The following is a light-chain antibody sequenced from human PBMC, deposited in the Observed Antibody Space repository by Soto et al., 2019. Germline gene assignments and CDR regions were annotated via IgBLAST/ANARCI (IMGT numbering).Light chain of an antibody. Sequence: EIVLTQSPGTLSLSPGERATLSCRASQSVSSHLAWYQHKPGQAPRLLIYGASTRASGIPARFSGSGSETDFTLTISSLQSEDSAVYYCQQYHNWPPITFGHGTRMEIK. CDR1: QSVSSH. CDR2: GAS. V-gene: IGKV3-15*01. CDR3: QQYHNWPPIT. J-gene: IGKJ5*01.